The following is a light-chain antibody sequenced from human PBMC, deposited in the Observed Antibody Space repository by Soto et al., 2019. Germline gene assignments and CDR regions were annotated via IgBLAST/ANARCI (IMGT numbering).Light chain of an antibody. CDR1: SSDVGGYNY. Sequence: QSVLTQPASVSGSPGQSITISCTGTSSDVGGYNYVSWYQQHPGKAPKLMIYEVSNRPSGVSNRFSGSKSANTASLTISGLQAEDEADYYCSSYTSSSTLIFGTGTRSPS. CDR2: EVS. V-gene: IGLV2-14*01. CDR3: SSYTSSSTLI. J-gene: IGLJ1*01.